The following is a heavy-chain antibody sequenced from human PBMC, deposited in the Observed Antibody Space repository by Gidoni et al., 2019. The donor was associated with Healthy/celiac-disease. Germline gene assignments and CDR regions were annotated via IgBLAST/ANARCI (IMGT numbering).Heavy chain of an antibody. CDR3: ARGAYYDYVWGSYRANYYYYGMDV. CDR1: GFTFSSYA. Sequence: QVQLVESGGGVVQPGRSLRLSCAASGFTFSSYAMHWVRQAPGKGLEWVAVISYDGSNKYYADSVKGRFTISRDNSKNTLYLQMNSLRAEDTAVYYCARGAYYDYVWGSYRANYYYYGMDVWGQGTTVTVSS. D-gene: IGHD3-16*02. J-gene: IGHJ6*02. V-gene: IGHV3-30-3*01. CDR2: ISYDGSNK.